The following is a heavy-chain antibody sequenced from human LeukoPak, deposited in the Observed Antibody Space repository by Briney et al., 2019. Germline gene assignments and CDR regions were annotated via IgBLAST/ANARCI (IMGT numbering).Heavy chain of an antibody. Sequence: GGSLRLSCAASGFTVSNNYMSWVRQAPGKGLEWVSVIYSGGSTYYADSVKGRFTISRDNSKNTLYLQMNSLRAEDTAVYYCALNYYGSGSHDYWGQGTLVTVSS. CDR3: ALNYYGSGSHDY. D-gene: IGHD3-10*01. CDR1: GFTVSNNY. V-gene: IGHV3-53*01. J-gene: IGHJ4*02. CDR2: IYSGGST.